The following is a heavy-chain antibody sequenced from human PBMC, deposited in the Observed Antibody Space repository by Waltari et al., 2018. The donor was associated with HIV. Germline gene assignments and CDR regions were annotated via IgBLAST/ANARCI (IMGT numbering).Heavy chain of an antibody. CDR1: GLAFSDYA. Sequence: QVQLVASGGGVVPPGTSLPLSRSASGLAFSDYAMHWVRQPPGKGLEWVASVIYDGSNEDYADSVTGRFTVSRDNSKNTLYLQMDSLRPEDTAVYYCATNSGSYRQGWFDPWGQGTQVTVSS. V-gene: IGHV3-30*01. CDR3: ATNSGSYRQGWFDP. J-gene: IGHJ5*02. CDR2: VIYDGSNE. D-gene: IGHD1-26*01.